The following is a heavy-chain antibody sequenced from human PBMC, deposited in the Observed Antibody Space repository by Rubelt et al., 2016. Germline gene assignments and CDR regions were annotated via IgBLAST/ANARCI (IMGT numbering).Heavy chain of an antibody. J-gene: IGHJ4*02. CDR3: AKGYGSGWYAFGY. CDR1: GFTVSSNY. Sequence: EVQLVESGGGLVQPGGSLRLSCAASGFTVSSNYMSWVRQAPGKGLEWVSGVSGSGGSTYYADSVKGRFTISRDNSRNKMYLQMRSLRAGDTAVYYCAKGYGSGWYAFGYWGQGTLVTVSS. D-gene: IGHD6-19*01. V-gene: IGHV3-23*04. CDR2: VSGSGGST.